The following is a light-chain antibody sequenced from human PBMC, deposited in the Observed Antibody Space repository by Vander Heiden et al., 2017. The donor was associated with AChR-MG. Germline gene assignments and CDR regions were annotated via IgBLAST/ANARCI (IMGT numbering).Light chain of an antibody. J-gene: IGKJ5*01. CDR1: QGIRND. CDR2: AAS. CDR3: LQDYNYPIT. Sequence: ITCRASQGIRNDLGWYQQKPGKAPKLLIYAASSLQSGVPSRFSGSGSGTDFTLTSSSLQPEDFATYYCLQDYNYPITFGQGTRLEIK. V-gene: IGKV1-6*01.